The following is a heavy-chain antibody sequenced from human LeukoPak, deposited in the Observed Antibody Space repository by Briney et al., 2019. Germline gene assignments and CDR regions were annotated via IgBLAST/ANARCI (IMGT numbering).Heavy chain of an antibody. D-gene: IGHD6-13*01. CDR2: IYTSGST. V-gene: IGHV4-4*07. Sequence: SETLSLTCTVSGGSISSYYWSWIRQPAGKGLEWIGRIYTSGSTNYNPSLKSRVTISVDTSKNQFSLKLSSVTAADTAVYYCARLYSSSWYLDYWGQGTLVTVSS. J-gene: IGHJ4*02. CDR1: GGSISSYY. CDR3: ARLYSSSWYLDY.